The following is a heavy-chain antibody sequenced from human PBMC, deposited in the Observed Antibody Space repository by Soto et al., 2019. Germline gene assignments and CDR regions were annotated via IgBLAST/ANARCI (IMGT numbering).Heavy chain of an antibody. J-gene: IGHJ3*02. CDR1: GGSISSSGYY. D-gene: IGHD3-10*01. V-gene: IGHV4-31*03. Sequence: QVQLQESGPGLVKPSQTLSLTCTVSGGSISSSGYYWSWIRQLPGKGLEWLGYIYYSGSTYYNPSLKSRVTISVDTSKNQFSLKLSSVTAADTAVYYCARGGGSGISSLSAFDIWGQGTMVTVSS. CDR3: ARGGGSGISSLSAFDI. CDR2: IYYSGST.